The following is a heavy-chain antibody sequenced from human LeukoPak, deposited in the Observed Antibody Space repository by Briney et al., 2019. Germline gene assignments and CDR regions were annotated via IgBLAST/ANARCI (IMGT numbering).Heavy chain of an antibody. CDR3: AKQGIAAPALDY. J-gene: IGHJ4*02. D-gene: IGHD6-13*01. V-gene: IGHV1-46*01. CDR2: INPSGGST. CDR1: GYTFTSYY. Sequence: ASVKVSCKASGYTFTSYYMHWVRQAPGQGLEWMGIINPSGGSTSYAQKFQGRVTLTRDTSTSTVYMELSSLRSEDTAVYYCAKQGIAAPALDYWGQGTLVTVSS.